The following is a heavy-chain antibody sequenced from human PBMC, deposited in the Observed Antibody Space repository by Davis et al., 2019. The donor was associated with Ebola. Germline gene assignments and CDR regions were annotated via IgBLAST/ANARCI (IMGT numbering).Heavy chain of an antibody. V-gene: IGHV4-39*07. CDR2: IYYSGST. CDR1: GGSISSSSYY. Sequence: SETLSLTCTVSGGSISSSSYYWGWIRQPPGKGLEWIGSIYYSGSTYYNPSLKSRVTISVDTSKNQFSLKLSSVTAADTAVYYCARDGHTIFDYYYGMDVWGQGTTVTVSS. D-gene: IGHD3-3*01. J-gene: IGHJ6*02. CDR3: ARDGHTIFDYYYGMDV.